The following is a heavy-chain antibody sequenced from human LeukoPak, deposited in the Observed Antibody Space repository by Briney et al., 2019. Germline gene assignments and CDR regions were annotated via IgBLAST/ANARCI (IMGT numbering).Heavy chain of an antibody. CDR3: ARHRETGTTQIDH. Sequence: LGESLKVSCKGSGYRFTSYWIGWVRQIPGKGLGWVGIIYPGDSDTRYSPSFQGQVTISADKSISTAYLQWSSLKASDTAMYYCARHRETGTTQIDHWGQGTLVTVSS. J-gene: IGHJ4*02. CDR2: IYPGDSDT. D-gene: IGHD1-1*01. V-gene: IGHV5-51*01. CDR1: GYRFTSYW.